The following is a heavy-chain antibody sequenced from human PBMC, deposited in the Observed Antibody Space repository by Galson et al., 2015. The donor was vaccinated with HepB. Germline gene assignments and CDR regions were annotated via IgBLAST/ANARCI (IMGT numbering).Heavy chain of an antibody. CDR2: ISGGGSRT. D-gene: IGHD3-16*01. J-gene: IGHJ4*02. Sequence: SLRLSCAASGFTFSSYGMSWVRQAPGKGLEWVSGISGGGSRTSYAESVRGRFTISRDNAKSSLFLQMNSLRGEDTAVYYCARDWAPASLWGQGTLVTVSS. V-gene: IGHV3-23*01. CDR1: GFTFSSYG. CDR3: ARDWAPASL.